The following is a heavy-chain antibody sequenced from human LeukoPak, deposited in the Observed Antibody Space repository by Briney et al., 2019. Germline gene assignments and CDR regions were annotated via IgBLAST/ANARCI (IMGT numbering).Heavy chain of an antibody. J-gene: IGHJ4*02. Sequence: GGSLRLSCAASGFSSSDYSMEWVRQAPGKGLEWISYISSSSATIYYAGSVRGRFTTSRDNAKNSLYLQMNSLRAEDTAVYYCARGEVWQQLFDYWGQGTLVTVSS. CDR1: GFSSSDYS. CDR2: ISSSSATI. V-gene: IGHV3-48*04. CDR3: ARGEVWQQLFDY. D-gene: IGHD6-13*01.